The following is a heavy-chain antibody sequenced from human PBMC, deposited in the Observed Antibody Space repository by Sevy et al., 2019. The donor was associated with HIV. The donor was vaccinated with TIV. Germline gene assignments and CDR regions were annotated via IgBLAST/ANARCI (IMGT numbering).Heavy chain of an antibody. V-gene: IGHV4-4*02. CDR1: GGSISSSNW. CDR2: IYHSGST. Sequence: SETLSLTCAVSGGSISSSNWWSWVRQPPGKGLEWIGEIYHSGSTNYNPSLKSRVTISVDKSKNQCSLKLSSVTAADTAVYYCARERFLEWLTQPRNFDYWGQGTLVTVSS. D-gene: IGHD3-3*01. CDR3: ARERFLEWLTQPRNFDY. J-gene: IGHJ4*02.